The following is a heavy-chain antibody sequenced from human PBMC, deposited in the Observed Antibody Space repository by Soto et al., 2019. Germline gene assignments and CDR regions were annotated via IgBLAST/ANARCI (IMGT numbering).Heavy chain of an antibody. CDR1: GGSISSSSYY. J-gene: IGHJ4*02. V-gene: IGHV4-39*01. CDR3: ARLILRWYHHSYFDY. D-gene: IGHD2-15*01. CDR2: IHYSGST. Sequence: SETLSLTCTVSGGSISSSSYYWGWIRQPPGKGLEWIGSIHYSGSTYYNPSLKSRVTISVDTSKNQFSLKLSSVTAADTAVYYCARLILRWYHHSYFDYWGQGTLVTVSS.